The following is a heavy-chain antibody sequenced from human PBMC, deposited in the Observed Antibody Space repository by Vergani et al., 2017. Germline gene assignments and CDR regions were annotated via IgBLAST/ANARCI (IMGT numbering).Heavy chain of an antibody. D-gene: IGHD3-10*01. CDR2: IWYDGSNK. J-gene: IGHJ4*02. V-gene: IGHV3-33*01. CDR1: GFTFSSYG. Sequence: QVQLVESGGGVVQPGRSLRLSCAASGFTFSSYGMHWVRQAPGKGLEWVAVIWYDGSNKYYADSVKGRFTISRDNSKNTLYLQMNSLRAEDTAVYYCARXLRLYYYGSGSPSPLDYWGQGTLVTVSS. CDR3: ARXLRLYYYGSGSPSPLDY.